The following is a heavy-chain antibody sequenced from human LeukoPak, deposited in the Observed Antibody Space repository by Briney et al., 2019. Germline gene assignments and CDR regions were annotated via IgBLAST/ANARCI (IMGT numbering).Heavy chain of an antibody. CDR2: ISSSSSYI. D-gene: IGHD1-26*01. CDR1: GFTFSSYS. CDR3: ARGRAGLPGLQWFDP. J-gene: IGHJ5*02. V-gene: IGHV3-21*06. Sequence: PGGSLRLSCAASGFTFSSYSMNWVRQAPGKGLEWVSSISSSSSYIYYADSVKGRFTISRDNAKNSLYLQMNSLRAEDTAVYYCARGRAGLPGLQWFDPWGQGTLVTVSS.